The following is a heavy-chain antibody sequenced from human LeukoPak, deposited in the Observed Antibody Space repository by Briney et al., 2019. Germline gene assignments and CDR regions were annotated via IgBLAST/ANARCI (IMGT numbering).Heavy chain of an antibody. CDR1: GFTFSNYA. CDR2: ISYDGTKT. Sequence: PGGSLRLSCASSGFTFSNYAMHWVRQTPGKGLEWVATISYDGTKTYYADSVNGRFTISRDNSENTLYLQMNSLRAEDTAVYYCARDYGGKLRGAFDIWGQGTMVTVSS. V-gene: IGHV3-30*07. CDR3: ARDYGGKLRGAFDI. D-gene: IGHD4-23*01. J-gene: IGHJ3*02.